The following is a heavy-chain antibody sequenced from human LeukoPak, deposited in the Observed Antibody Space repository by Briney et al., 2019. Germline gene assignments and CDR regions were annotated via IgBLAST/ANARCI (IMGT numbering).Heavy chain of an antibody. V-gene: IGHV3-30-3*01. CDR1: GFSFSSYS. D-gene: IGHD2-8*01. CDR2: ITYEGSNT. J-gene: IGHJ4*02. CDR3: ARVYLERLTAGYFDH. Sequence: PGGSLRLSYAASGFSFSSYSMHWVRLDPSRGMEWVAVITYEGSNTYYADSVEGRFTIYRDNTKNPLYLQMNSLRDEDSAAYYCARVYLERLTAGYFDHWGQGTWVTVSP.